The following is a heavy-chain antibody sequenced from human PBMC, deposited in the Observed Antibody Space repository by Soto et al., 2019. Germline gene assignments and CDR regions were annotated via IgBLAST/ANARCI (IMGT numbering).Heavy chain of an antibody. CDR3: ARGLRSTSCCYLDY. Sequence: ASVKVSCKASGGTFSSYAISWVRQAPGQGLEWMGGIIPIFGTANYAQKFQGRVTITADESTSTAYMELSSLRSEDTAVYYCARGLRSTSCCYLDYWGQGTLVTVSS. V-gene: IGHV1-69*13. D-gene: IGHD2-2*01. J-gene: IGHJ4*02. CDR2: IIPIFGTA. CDR1: GGTFSSYA.